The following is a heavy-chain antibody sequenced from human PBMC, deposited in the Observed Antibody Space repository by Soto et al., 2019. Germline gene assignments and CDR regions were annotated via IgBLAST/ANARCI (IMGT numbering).Heavy chain of an antibody. Sequence: GGSLRLSCKASGFTFSGYSMDWVRQAPGKGLEWIAYISGGGVPVYYADSVKGRFTISRDNAKNSLYLQMNHLRDEDTAIYYCVRGRSNYYFDFWGQGALVTVSS. D-gene: IGHD1-1*01. CDR3: VRGRSNYYFDF. CDR1: GFTFSGYS. V-gene: IGHV3-48*02. J-gene: IGHJ4*02. CDR2: ISGGGVPV.